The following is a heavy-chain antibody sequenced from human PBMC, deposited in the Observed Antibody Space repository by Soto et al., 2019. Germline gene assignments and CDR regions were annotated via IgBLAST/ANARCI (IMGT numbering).Heavy chain of an antibody. CDR2: IVVGSGNT. J-gene: IGHJ5*02. CDR1: GFTFISSA. V-gene: IGHV1-58*01. D-gene: IGHD3-22*01. CDR3: AADHRRDRSSYYYDSSGYYISGGFDP. Sequence: SVKVSCKASGFTFISSAVQWVRQARGQRLEWIGWIVVGSGNTNYAQKFQERVTITRDMSTSTAYRELSSLRSEDTAVYYCAADHRRDRSSYYYDSSGYYISGGFDPWGQRPMVTVSS.